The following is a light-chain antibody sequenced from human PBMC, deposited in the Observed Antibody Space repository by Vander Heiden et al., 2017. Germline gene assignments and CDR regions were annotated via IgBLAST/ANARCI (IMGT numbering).Light chain of an antibody. V-gene: IGLV3-1*01. Sequence: SYDLTQAPSESVSPGQTATITCFGDGLGEKYARWYQQKPGHSPVLVIYQDSKRPSGIPERFSGSNSGNTANLTISGTQALDEADYFCQAGDSGNVIFGGGTKLTVL. J-gene: IGLJ2*01. CDR3: QAGDSGNVI. CDR1: GLGEKY. CDR2: QDS.